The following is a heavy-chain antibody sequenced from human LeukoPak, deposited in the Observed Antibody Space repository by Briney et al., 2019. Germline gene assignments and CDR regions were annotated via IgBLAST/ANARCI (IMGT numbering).Heavy chain of an antibody. D-gene: IGHD3-10*01. J-gene: IGHJ5*02. V-gene: IGHV1-8*03. Sequence: ASVKVSCKASGYTFTSYDINWVRQATGQGLEWMGWMNPNSGNTGYAQKFQGRVTITRNTSISTAYMELSSLRSEDTAVYYCARGTVRGVTFRFDPWGQGTLVTVSS. CDR3: ARGTVRGVTFRFDP. CDR1: GYTFTSYD. CDR2: MNPNSGNT.